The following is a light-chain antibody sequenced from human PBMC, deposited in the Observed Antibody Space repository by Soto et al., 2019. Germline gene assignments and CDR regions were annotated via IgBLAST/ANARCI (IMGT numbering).Light chain of an antibody. V-gene: IGLV2-14*01. J-gene: IGLJ1*01. CDR1: SSDVGGYNY. CDR3: SSYTSSSIPNYV. Sequence: QSALTQPASVSGSPGQSITISCTGTSSDVGGYNYVSWYQQHPGKAPKLMIYEVSNRPSGVSNRFSGSKSGNTASLTISGLQAEDEADYYCSSYTSSSIPNYVFGTGTKLTVL. CDR2: EVS.